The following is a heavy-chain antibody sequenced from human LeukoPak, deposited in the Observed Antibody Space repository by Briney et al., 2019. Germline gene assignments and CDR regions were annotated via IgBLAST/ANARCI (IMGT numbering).Heavy chain of an antibody. D-gene: IGHD2-2*01. CDR1: GGSISSGDYY. CDR3: AREGSTGPAAPFDY. V-gene: IGHV4-30-4*08. J-gene: IGHJ4*02. Sequence: PSETLSLSCTVSGGSISSGDYYWSWIRQPPGKGLEWIGYIYYSGSTYYNPSLKSRVTISVDTSKNEFSLKLSSVTAADTAVYYCAREGSTGPAAPFDYWGQGTLVTVSS. CDR2: IYYSGST.